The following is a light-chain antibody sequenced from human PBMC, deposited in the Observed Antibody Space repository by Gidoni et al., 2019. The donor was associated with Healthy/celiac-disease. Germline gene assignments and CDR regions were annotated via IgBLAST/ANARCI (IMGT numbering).Light chain of an antibody. CDR2: AAS. CDR3: QQSNSTPLT. CDR1: QGISSY. J-gene: IGKJ1*01. V-gene: IGKV1-39*01. Sequence: IKMIQSPSSLSASVGDGITITCRASQGISSYLNWYQQKPGKAPKLLIYAASRLQSGVPSRFSGSGSGTDFTLTISSLQPEDFATYYCQQSNSTPLTFGQGTKVEIK.